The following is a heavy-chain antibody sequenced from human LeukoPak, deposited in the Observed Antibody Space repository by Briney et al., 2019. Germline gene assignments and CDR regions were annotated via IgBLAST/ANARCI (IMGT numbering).Heavy chain of an antibody. D-gene: IGHD3-22*01. V-gene: IGHV4-59*01. CDR3: ARASRYYYDRSGSYTFYFDY. CDR1: GGSISIYY. CDR2: ICYSGTT. Sequence: SETLSLTCTVSGGSISIYYWSWIQQSPGKGLEWIGNICYSGTTNYNPSLKSRVSISVDTSKTQFSLRLSSVTAADTAVYYCARASRYYYDRSGSYTFYFDYWGQGTLLTVSS. J-gene: IGHJ4*02.